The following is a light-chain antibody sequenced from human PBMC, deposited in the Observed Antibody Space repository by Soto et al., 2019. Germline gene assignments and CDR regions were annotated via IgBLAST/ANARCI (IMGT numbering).Light chain of an antibody. Sequence: EIVMTQSPATLSVSPGERATLSCRASQSVSSNLAWYQQKPGQAPRLLIYGASTRATDIPARFSGSGSGTEFTLTISRLQSEDFAVYYCQQYNNWLSTFGGGTKVEIK. CDR1: QSVSSN. J-gene: IGKJ4*01. V-gene: IGKV3-15*01. CDR2: GAS. CDR3: QQYNNWLST.